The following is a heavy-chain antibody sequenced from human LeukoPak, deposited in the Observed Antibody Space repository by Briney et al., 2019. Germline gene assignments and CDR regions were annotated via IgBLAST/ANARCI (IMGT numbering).Heavy chain of an antibody. CDR1: GFTFCGSW. V-gene: IGHV3-7*01. CDR3: TKNTHDY. J-gene: IGHJ4*02. CDR2: IKGDGSGK. Sequence: GGSLRLSCAASGFTFCGSWMSWVRQAPGKGLEWVATIKGDGSGKFYVDSVKGRFAISRDDAKSSLFLQMDSLRSEDTAVYYCTKNTHDYWGQGTLVTVSS. D-gene: IGHD1/OR15-1a*01.